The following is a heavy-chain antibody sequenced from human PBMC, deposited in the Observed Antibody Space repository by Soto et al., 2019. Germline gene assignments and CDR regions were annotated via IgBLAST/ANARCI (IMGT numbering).Heavy chain of an antibody. CDR2: ISGSGGST. J-gene: IGHJ5*02. CDR1: GFTFSSYA. CDR3: AKDSTIMVYAHNWFDP. V-gene: IGHV3-23*01. Sequence: PGGSLRLSCAASGFTFSSYAMSWVRQAPGKGLEWVSAISGSGGSTYYADSVKGRFTISRDNSKNTLYLQMNSLRAEDTAVYYCAKDSTIMVYAHNWFDPWGQGTLVTVSS. D-gene: IGHD2-8*01.